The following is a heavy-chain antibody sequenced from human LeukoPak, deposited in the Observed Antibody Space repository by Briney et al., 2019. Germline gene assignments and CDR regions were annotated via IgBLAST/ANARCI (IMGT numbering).Heavy chain of an antibody. CDR3: ARETEPLDYGDSTNLDY. Sequence: PGGSLRLSCAASGFTFSSYSMNWVRQAPGKGLEWVAFIGCRTGNIYYADSVKGRFSISRDNAKDSVYLQMNSLRADDTAVYYCARETEPLDYGDSTNLDYWGQGTLVTVSS. D-gene: IGHD4/OR15-4a*01. V-gene: IGHV3-21*01. CDR1: GFTFSSYS. CDR2: IGCRTGNI. J-gene: IGHJ4*02.